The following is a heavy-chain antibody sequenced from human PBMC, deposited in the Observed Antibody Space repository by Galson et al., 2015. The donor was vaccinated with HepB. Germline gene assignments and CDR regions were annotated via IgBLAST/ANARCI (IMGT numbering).Heavy chain of an antibody. V-gene: IGHV3-30*04. J-gene: IGHJ4*02. CDR2: ISYDGSNK. Sequence: SLRLSCAASGFTFSSYAMHWVRQAPGKGLEWVAIISYDGSNKYYADSVKGRFTISRDNSKNTLYLQMNSLRAEDTAVYYCARGGTSGWYFDYWGQGTLVTVSS. D-gene: IGHD6-19*01. CDR3: ARGGTSGWYFDY. CDR1: GFTFSSYA.